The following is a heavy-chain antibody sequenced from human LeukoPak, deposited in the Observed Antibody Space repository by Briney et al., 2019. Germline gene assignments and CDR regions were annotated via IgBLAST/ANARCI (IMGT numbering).Heavy chain of an antibody. D-gene: IGHD6-19*01. V-gene: IGHV3-30-3*01. CDR2: ISYDGSNK. CDR1: GFTFGRYA. Sequence: GGSLRLSCAASGFTFGRYALHWVRQAPAKGLEWVAVISYDGSNKYYADPVKGRFTISRDSSKNTVSLQMNSLRAEDTAMYYCARDSRGLISVAGIDYWGQGTLVTVSS. J-gene: IGHJ4*02. CDR3: ARDSRGLISVAGIDY.